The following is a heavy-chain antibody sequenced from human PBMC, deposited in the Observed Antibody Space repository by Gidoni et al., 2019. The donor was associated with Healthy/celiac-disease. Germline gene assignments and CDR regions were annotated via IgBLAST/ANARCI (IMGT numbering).Heavy chain of an antibody. Sequence: QLQLQESGPGLVKPSETLSLTCPVSGGSISSSSYYWGWIRQPPGKGLEWIGSIYYSGSTYYNPSLKSRVTISVDTSKNQFSLKLSSVTAADTAVYYCARPGHYYDMDVWGKGTTVTVSS. J-gene: IGHJ6*03. CDR3: ARPGHYYDMDV. D-gene: IGHD3-10*01. CDR1: GGSISSSSYY. CDR2: IYYSGST. V-gene: IGHV4-39*01.